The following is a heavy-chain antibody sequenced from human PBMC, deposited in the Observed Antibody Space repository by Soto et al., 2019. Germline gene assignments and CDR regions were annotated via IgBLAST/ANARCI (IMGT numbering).Heavy chain of an antibody. CDR3: ARWVTTSFGEYFQH. V-gene: IGHV4-34*01. CDR1: GGSFSGYY. J-gene: IGHJ1*01. Sequence: PSETLSLTCAVYGGSFSGYYWSWIRQPPGKGLEWIGEINHSGSTNYNPSLKSRVTISLDTSKNQFSLKLSSVTAADTAVYYCARWVTTSFGEYFQHWGQGTLVTVS. D-gene: IGHD4-17*01. CDR2: INHSGST.